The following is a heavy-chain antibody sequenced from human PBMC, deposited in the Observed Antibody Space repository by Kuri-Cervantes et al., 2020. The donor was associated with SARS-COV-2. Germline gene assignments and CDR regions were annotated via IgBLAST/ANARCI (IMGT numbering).Heavy chain of an antibody. D-gene: IGHD3-16*01. J-gene: IGHJ4*02. CDR2: INHSGST. CDR3: AREGTFAFDY. V-gene: IGHV4-34*01. CDR1: GGSFSGYY. Sequence: GSLRLSCAVYGGSFSGYYWSWIRQPPGKGLEWIGEINHSGSTNYNPSLKSRVTISVDTSKNQFSLKLSSVTAADTAVYYCAREGTFAFDYWGQGTLVTVSS.